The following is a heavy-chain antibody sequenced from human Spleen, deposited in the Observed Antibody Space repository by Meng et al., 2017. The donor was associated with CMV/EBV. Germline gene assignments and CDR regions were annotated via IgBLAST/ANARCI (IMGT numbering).Heavy chain of an antibody. CDR2: ITPAFETA. V-gene: IGHV1-69*05. CDR1: TFSSSS. Sequence: TFSSSSLMWVRQAPGQGLEWMGGITPAFETADYAQKFRDRVTITTDDSATTAYMEMSSLGSEDTAVYFCARGPRITVGGVIIWPLEDWGKG. CDR3: ARGPRITVGGVIIWPLED. D-gene: IGHD3-16*02. J-gene: IGHJ4*02.